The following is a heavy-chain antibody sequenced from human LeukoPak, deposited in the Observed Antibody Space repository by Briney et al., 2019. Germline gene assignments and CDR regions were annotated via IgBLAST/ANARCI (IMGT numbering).Heavy chain of an antibody. D-gene: IGHD3-22*01. CDR2: IYYSGST. V-gene: IGHV4-59*01. CDR3: ARIQSHYDSSGYYVGGFDY. CDR1: GGSISSYY. Sequence: PSETPSLTCTVSGGSISSYYWSWIRQPPGKGLEWIGYIYYSGSTNYNPSLKSRVTISVDTSKNQFSLKLSSVTAADTAVYYCARIQSHYDSSGYYVGGFDYWGQGTLVTVSS. J-gene: IGHJ4*02.